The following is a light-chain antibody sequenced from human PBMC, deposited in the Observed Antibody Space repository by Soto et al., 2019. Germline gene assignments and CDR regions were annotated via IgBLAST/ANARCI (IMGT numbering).Light chain of an antibody. Sequence: EIVMTQSPATLSVSPGERSTLSGRASQSVSSNLAWYQQKPGQAPRLLIYGASTRATGIPARFSGSGSGTEFTLTISSLQPDDFATYYCQQYNSYPWTFGQGTKVDIK. V-gene: IGKV3-15*01. CDR3: QQYNSYPWT. CDR2: GAS. J-gene: IGKJ1*01. CDR1: QSVSSN.